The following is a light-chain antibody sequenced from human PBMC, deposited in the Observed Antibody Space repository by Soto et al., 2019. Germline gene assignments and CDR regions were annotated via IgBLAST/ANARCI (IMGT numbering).Light chain of an antibody. V-gene: IGKV2-30*01. Sequence: DVVMTQSPLSLPVTLGQPASISCSSSQILVDRDGKTYFNWYQWRPGQPPRRLIYKISYRDSGVPDRFSGTGSGTYFTLQISRVEAEDVGFYYCMQGTLWPWTFGKGTK. CDR2: KIS. CDR3: MQGTLWPWT. J-gene: IGKJ1*01. CDR1: QILVDRDGKTY.